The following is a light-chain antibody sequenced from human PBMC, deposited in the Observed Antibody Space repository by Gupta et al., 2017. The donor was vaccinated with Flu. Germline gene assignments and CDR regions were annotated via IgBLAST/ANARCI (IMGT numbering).Light chain of an antibody. CDR2: AAS. CDR1: QGISSY. J-gene: IGKJ5*01. Sequence: AIRMTPSPSSFSASTGDRVTITCRASQGISSYLAWYQQKPGKAPKLLIYAASTLQSGVPSRFSGSGSGTDFTLTISCLQSEDFATYYCQQYYSYPLITFGQGTRLEIK. V-gene: IGKV1-8*01. CDR3: QQYYSYPLIT.